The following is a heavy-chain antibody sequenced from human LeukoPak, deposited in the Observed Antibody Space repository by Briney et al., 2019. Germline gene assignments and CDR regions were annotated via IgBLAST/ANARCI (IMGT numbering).Heavy chain of an antibody. CDR2: ISGSGGST. D-gene: IGHD6-13*01. CDR3: AKTWGLGYSSSWYFDY. V-gene: IGHV3-23*01. Sequence: PGGSLRLSCAASGFTFSSYAMSWVRQAPGKGLEWVSAISGSGGSTYYADSVKGRFTISRDNSKNTLYLQMNSLRAEDTAVYYCAKTWGLGYSSSWYFDYWGQGTLVTVSS. CDR1: GFTFSSYA. J-gene: IGHJ4*02.